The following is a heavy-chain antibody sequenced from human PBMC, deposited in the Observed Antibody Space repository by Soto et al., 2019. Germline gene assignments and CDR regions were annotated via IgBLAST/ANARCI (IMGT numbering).Heavy chain of an antibody. Sequence: QVQLQESGPGLVKPSETLSLTCTVSGGSIXSYXXXXXXXXXGKGLEWIGYIYYSGSTNYNPSLKSRVTISVDTSKNQFSLKLSSVTAADTAVYYCARSRGGVVAPWGRGTLVTVSS. J-gene: IGHJ5*02. CDR1: GGSIXSYX. CDR3: ARSRGGVVAP. D-gene: IGHD2-15*01. CDR2: IYYSGST. V-gene: IGHV4-59*01.